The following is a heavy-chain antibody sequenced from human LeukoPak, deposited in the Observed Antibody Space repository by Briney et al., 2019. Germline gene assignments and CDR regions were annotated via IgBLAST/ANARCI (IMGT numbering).Heavy chain of an antibody. D-gene: IGHD3-3*01. V-gene: IGHV5-10-1*04. CDR1: GYSFTSYW. CDR2: IDPSDSYT. CDR3: ARHTGGITIFGVVTPLVYYYYFGMDV. Sequence: GESLRISRRGSGYSFTSYWISWVRQMPGKGLEWVGRIDPSDSYTNFSPSFQGPVTIPADQSLSTAYLQWSSLKASDTAIYYCARHTGGITIFGVVTPLVYYYYFGMDVWGQGTTVTVSS. J-gene: IGHJ6*02.